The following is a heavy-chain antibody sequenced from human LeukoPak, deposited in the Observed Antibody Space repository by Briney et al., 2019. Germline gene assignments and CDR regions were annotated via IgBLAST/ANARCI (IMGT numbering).Heavy chain of an antibody. Sequence: PETLSLTCTVSGVSISTSNSYWGWIRQPPGKGLEWIGSMYYTGNTYYNASLKSRVTISIDTSKNQISLRLTSVTATDTAMYYCARQTGSGLFTLPGGQGTLVTVSS. J-gene: IGHJ4*02. CDR1: GVSISTSNSY. D-gene: IGHD3/OR15-3a*01. CDR2: MYYTGNT. V-gene: IGHV4-39*01. CDR3: ARQTGSGLFTLP.